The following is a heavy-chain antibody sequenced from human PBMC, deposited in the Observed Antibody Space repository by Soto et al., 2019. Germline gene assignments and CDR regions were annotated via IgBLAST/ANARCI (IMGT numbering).Heavy chain of an antibody. V-gene: IGHV4-39*01. CDR2: ISYSGTT. CDR3: ARRYLFDP. J-gene: IGHJ5*02. Sequence: SETLSLTCSVSGGSISSSSYYWGWIRQPPGKGLEWIGSISYSGTTYYNPSLKSRVTIFVDTSKNQFSLKLTSVTAADTAVYYCARRYLFDPCGKGSLVTVSS. CDR1: GGSISSSSYY.